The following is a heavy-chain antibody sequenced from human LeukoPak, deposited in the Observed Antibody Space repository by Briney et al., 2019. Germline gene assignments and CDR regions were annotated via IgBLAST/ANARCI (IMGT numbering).Heavy chain of an antibody. V-gene: IGHV3-53*04. D-gene: IGHD3-10*01. CDR2: IYSGGST. CDR3: ARELGRGTMVRGFYYYGMDV. J-gene: IGHJ6*02. Sequence: GGSLRLSCAASGFTVSSNYMSWVRQAPGEGLEWVSVIYSGGSTYYADSVKGRFTISRHNSKNTLYLQMNSLRAEDTAVYYCARELGRGTMVRGFYYYGMDVWGQGTTVTVSS. CDR1: GFTVSSNY.